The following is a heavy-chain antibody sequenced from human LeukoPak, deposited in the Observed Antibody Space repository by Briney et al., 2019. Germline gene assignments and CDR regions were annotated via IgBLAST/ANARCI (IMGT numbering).Heavy chain of an antibody. CDR1: GFTFSSYA. V-gene: IGHV3-23*01. J-gene: IGHJ4*02. CDR3: AKRVDNYYYELDY. D-gene: IGHD3-22*01. Sequence: GGSLRLSCAASGFTFSSYAMSWVRQAPGKGLEWVSAISGSGGSTYYADSVKGRFTISRDNSKNTLYPQMNSLRAEDTAVYYCAKRVDNYYYELDYWGQGTLVTVSS. CDR2: ISGSGGST.